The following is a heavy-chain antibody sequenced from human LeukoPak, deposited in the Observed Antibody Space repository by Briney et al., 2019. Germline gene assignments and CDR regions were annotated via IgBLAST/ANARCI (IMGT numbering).Heavy chain of an antibody. J-gene: IGHJ4*02. CDR2: ISYGGAT. CDR3: ARHGGTLDYFDS. V-gene: IGHV4-59*08. CDR1: NGSISTYY. Sequence: ASETLSLTCSVSNGSISTYYWSWIRQSPGKGLEWICYISYGGATTYNPSPKRRVTISVDSPKNHFSLRLTSLTAADTALYYCARHGGTLDYFDSWGPGSLVTVSS. D-gene: IGHD1-26*01.